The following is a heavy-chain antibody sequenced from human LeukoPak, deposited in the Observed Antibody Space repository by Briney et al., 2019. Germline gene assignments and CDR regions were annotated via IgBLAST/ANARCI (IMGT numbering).Heavy chain of an antibody. V-gene: IGHV1-69*05. D-gene: IGHD6-6*01. CDR2: IIPIFGTA. J-gene: IGHJ4*02. CDR1: GGTFSSYA. Sequence: SVKVSCKASGGTFSSYAISWVRQAPGQGLEWMGTIIPIFGTANYAQKFQGRVTITTDESTSTAYMELSSLRSEDTAVYYCARKAYSSSSGFDYWGQGTLVTVSS. CDR3: ARKAYSSSSGFDY.